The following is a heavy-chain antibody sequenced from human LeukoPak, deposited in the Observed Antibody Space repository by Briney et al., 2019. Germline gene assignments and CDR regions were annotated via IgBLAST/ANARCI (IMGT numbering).Heavy chain of an antibody. CDR2: INHSGST. CDR1: GGSFIGYY. J-gene: IGHJ4*02. Sequence: SETLSLTCAVYGGSFIGYYWGWIRQPPGKGLEGIGEINHSGSTNYNPSLKSRVTISVDTSKNQFSLKLSSVTAADTAVYYCARGRKDFWSGYYIRHALIFDYWGQGTLVTVSS. V-gene: IGHV4-34*01. D-gene: IGHD3-3*01. CDR3: ARGRKDFWSGYYIRHALIFDY.